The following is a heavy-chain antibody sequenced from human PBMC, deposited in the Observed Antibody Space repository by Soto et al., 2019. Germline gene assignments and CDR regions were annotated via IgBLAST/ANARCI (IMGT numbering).Heavy chain of an antibody. D-gene: IGHD6-19*01. Sequence: SVKVSCKSSGGTFSSYPISWVRQAPGQGLEWMGGIIPIFGTANYAQKFQGRVTITADESTSTAYMELSSLRSEDTAVYYCARGGAVADGMDVWGQGTTVTVSS. CDR2: IIPIFGTA. CDR1: GGTFSSYP. CDR3: ARGGAVADGMDV. V-gene: IGHV1-69*13. J-gene: IGHJ6*02.